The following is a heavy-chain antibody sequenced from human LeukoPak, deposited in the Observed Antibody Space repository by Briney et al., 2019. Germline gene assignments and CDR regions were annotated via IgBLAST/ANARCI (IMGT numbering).Heavy chain of an antibody. V-gene: IGHV3-66*01. CDR2: IYIDGST. Sequence: GGSLRLSCAISGFTVRDNYMTWVRQAPGKGLESVSVIYIDGSTYYVDSVKGRSTISRDNSKNILYFQMNTLRAEDTAVYHCATGGGRGYSYGALDYWGQGTPVTVSS. D-gene: IGHD5-18*01. CDR3: ATGGGRGYSYGALDY. CDR1: GFTVRDNY. J-gene: IGHJ4*02.